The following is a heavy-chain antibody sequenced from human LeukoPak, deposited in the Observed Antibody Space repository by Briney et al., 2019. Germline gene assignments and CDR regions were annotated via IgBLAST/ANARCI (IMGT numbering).Heavy chain of an antibody. D-gene: IGHD3-22*01. CDR2: ISGSGGST. Sequence: GGSLRLSCAASGFTFSIYAMSWVRQAPGKGLEWVSAISGSGGSTYYADSVKGRFTISRDNSKNTLYLQMNSLRAEDTAVYYCAKLGAYYYDSSGYHFDYWGQGTLVTVSS. V-gene: IGHV3-23*01. CDR1: GFTFSIYA. J-gene: IGHJ4*02. CDR3: AKLGAYYYDSSGYHFDY.